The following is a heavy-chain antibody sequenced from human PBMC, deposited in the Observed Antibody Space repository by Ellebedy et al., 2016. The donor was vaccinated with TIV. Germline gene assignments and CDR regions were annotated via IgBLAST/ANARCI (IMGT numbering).Heavy chain of an antibody. CDR1: GFTFSSSA. CDR2: ISHTGTRT. J-gene: IGHJ4*02. V-gene: IGHV3-23*01. Sequence: GESLKISCAASGFTFSSSAMSWVRQAPGKGLEWVSTISHTGTRTYYTNSVAGRFIISRDISKRALYLQMNSLRAEDTAVYYCAKGRGGGSDSSAPRYYFDSWGLGTLVTVSS. CDR3: AKGRGGGSDSSAPRYYFDS. D-gene: IGHD6-19*01.